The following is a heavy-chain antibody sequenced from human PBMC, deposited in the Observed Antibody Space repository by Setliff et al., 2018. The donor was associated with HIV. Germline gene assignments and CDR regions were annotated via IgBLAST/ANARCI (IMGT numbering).Heavy chain of an antibody. CDR1: GLTFEYYA. CDR2: ISGSGDST. J-gene: IGHJ5*02. CDR3: AKDYTATFWEYNWFDP. D-gene: IGHD3-3*01. Sequence: GGSLRLSCAAPGLTFEYYAMTWVRQAPGKGLEWVSGISGSGDSTYYAPAVKGRFTISGDNSKNTLYLQMNSLRPEDTAVYYCAKDYTATFWEYNWFDPWGQGTLVTVSS. V-gene: IGHV3-23*01.